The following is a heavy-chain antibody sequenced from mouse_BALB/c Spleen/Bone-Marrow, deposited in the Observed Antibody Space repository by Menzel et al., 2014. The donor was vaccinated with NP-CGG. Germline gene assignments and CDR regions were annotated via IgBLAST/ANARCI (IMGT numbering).Heavy chain of an antibody. D-gene: IGHD1-1*01. Sequence: EVQLVESGGGLVQPGVSLKLSCVASGFTFSSYGMSWVRQTPDKRLELVATINNNGGSTYYPDSVKGQFTISRDNAKNTLYLQMSSLKSEDTAMYYCARVYWWYFDVWGAGTTVTVSS. CDR3: ARVYWWYFDV. CDR1: GFTFSSYG. CDR2: INNNGGST. J-gene: IGHJ1*01. V-gene: IGHV5-6-3*01.